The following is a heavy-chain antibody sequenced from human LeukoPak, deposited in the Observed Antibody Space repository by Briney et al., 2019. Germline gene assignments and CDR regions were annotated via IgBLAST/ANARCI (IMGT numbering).Heavy chain of an antibody. Sequence: SQTLSLTCAISADSVSSNSAAWNWIRQSPSRGLEWLGRTYYRSKWYNDYAVSVKSRITINPDTSKNQFSLELNYVTTEDTAVYYCARDKVAGKLGMDVWGQGTTVTVSS. J-gene: IGHJ6*02. V-gene: IGHV6-1*01. CDR1: ADSVSSNSAA. D-gene: IGHD6-19*01. CDR3: ARDKVAGKLGMDV. CDR2: TYYRSKWYN.